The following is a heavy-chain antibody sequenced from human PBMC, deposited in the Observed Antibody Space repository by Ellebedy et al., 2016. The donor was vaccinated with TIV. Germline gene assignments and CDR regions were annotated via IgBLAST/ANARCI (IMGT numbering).Heavy chain of an antibody. CDR3: ARGVSAAWELPAV. Sequence: GSLRLXXAVNSGSFSDYSYWTWIRQTPGEGLEWIGEVYHSGGTNYNPSLRSRVTTSVDTSKSQFSLKLSSVTAADTAVYYCARGVSAAWELPAVWGQGILVTVSS. J-gene: IGHJ4*02. CDR1: SGSFSDYSY. CDR2: VYHSGGT. D-gene: IGHD5-24*01. V-gene: IGHV4-34*01.